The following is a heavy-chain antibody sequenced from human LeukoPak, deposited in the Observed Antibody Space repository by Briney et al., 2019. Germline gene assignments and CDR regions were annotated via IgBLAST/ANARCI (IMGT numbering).Heavy chain of an antibody. D-gene: IGHD3-22*01. CDR1: GYTFTSYG. V-gene: IGHV1-18*01. Sequence: ASVKVSCKASGYTFTSYGISWVRQAPGQGLEWMGWISGYNGNTNYAQKLQGRVTMTTDTSTSTAYMELRSLRSDDTAVYYCARECHSSGYYPYFDYWGQGTLVTVSS. J-gene: IGHJ4*02. CDR3: ARECHSSGYYPYFDY. CDR2: ISGYNGNT.